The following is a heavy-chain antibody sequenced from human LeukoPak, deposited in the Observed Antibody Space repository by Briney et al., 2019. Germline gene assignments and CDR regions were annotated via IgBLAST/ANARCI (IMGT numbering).Heavy chain of an antibody. CDR3: ARAESFVTYAHYFDY. CDR2: IKRDGSEK. D-gene: IGHD2-21*02. Sequence: PGGSLRLSCAASGFTFSSYSMNWVRQAPGKGLEWVANIKRDGSEKYYVDSVKGRFTISRDNAKNSLYLQMNSLRAEDTAVYYCARAESFVTYAHYFDYWGQGTLVTVSS. J-gene: IGHJ4*02. CDR1: GFTFSSYS. V-gene: IGHV3-7*01.